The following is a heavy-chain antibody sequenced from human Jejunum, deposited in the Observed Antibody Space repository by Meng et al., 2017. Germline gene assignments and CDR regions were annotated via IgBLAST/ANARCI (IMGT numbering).Heavy chain of an antibody. CDR1: GDSISSGSYF. D-gene: IGHD1-26*01. CDR3: GRRTWGAMDV. CDR2: IYTSGST. V-gene: IGHV4-61*02. Sequence: LRLSCTVSGDSISSGSYFWSWARQPAGKGLEWIGRIYTSGSTNYNPSLKSRVTMSVDTSKNQFSLKLSSVTAADTAVYYCGRRTWGAMDVWGHGTTVTVSS. J-gene: IGHJ6*02.